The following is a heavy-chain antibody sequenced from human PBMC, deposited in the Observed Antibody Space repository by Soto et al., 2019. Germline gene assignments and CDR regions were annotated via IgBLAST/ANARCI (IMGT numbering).Heavy chain of an antibody. CDR3: ARARCSSGQYYYFDY. V-gene: IGHV3-64*02. CDR1: GFTFSSYN. CDR2: ISRSGDRT. D-gene: IGHD3-22*01. J-gene: IGHJ4*02. Sequence: EVQLVESGEGLVQPGGSLRLSCAASGFTFSSYNIHWIRQAPGKGLEFVSAISRSGDRTYYADSVKGRFTIARDNSKNTVWLQMGSLRADDMALYYCARARCSSGQYYYFDYWGRGALVSVSS.